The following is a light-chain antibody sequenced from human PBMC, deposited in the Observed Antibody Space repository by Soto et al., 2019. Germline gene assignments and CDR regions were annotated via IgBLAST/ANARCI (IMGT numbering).Light chain of an antibody. J-gene: IGLJ3*02. Sequence: QSVLTQPPSVSGAPGQTITISCTRSSSNIGADFGVHWYQQLPGAAPKLVIFVNTNRPSGVPDRFSGSKSGTSASLAITGLQAEDAADYYCQSYDRSLSGWVFGTGTKLTVL. CDR1: SSNIGADFG. V-gene: IGLV1-40*01. CDR3: QSYDRSLSGWV. CDR2: VNT.